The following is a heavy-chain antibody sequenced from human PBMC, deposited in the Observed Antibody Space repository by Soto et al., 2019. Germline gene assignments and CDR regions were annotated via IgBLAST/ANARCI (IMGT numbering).Heavy chain of an antibody. Sequence: QVQLVQSGAEVKKPGASVKVSCKASGYTFTSYGITWVRQAPGQGLEWMGRISTYNGNTNYPQKLQGRATMTTDTATSTAYMELRSLRSDDTAVYYCARDGQTSMVRGVRGGSYNYYGMDVWGQGTTVTVSS. D-gene: IGHD3-10*01. CDR2: ISTYNGNT. J-gene: IGHJ6*02. V-gene: IGHV1-18*04. CDR1: GYTFTSYG. CDR3: ARDGQTSMVRGVRGGSYNYYGMDV.